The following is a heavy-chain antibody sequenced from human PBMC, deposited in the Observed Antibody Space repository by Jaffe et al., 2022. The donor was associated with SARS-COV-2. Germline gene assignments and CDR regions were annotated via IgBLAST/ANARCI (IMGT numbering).Heavy chain of an antibody. CDR2: ISGGGSAT. J-gene: IGHJ4*02. D-gene: IGHD3-22*01. V-gene: IGHV3-11*01. Sequence: QVQLVESGGGLVKPGGSLTLSCAASGFTFRNHYMNWIRQAPGKGLEWLSYISGGGSATKYADSVKGRFTVSRDNAKGSLYLQMSNLRAEDTAVYYCARSYDSGAYYYVPHDYWGQGTLVTVSS. CDR1: GFTFRNHY. CDR3: ARSYDSGAYYYVPHDY.